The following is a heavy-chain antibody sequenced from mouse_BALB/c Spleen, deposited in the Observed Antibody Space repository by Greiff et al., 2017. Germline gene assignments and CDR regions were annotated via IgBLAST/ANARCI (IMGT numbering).Heavy chain of an antibody. V-gene: IGHV2-6-5*01. CDR3: AKQAYYRYDGYYFDY. J-gene: IGHJ2*01. CDR1: GFSLTDYG. CDR2: IWGGGST. Sequence: VHLVESGPGLVAPSQSLSITCTVSGFSLTDYGVSWIRQPPGKGLEWLGVIWGGGSTYYNSALKSRLSISKDNSKSQVFLKMNSLQTDDTAMYYCAKQAYYRYDGYYFDYWGQGTTLTVSS. D-gene: IGHD2-14*01.